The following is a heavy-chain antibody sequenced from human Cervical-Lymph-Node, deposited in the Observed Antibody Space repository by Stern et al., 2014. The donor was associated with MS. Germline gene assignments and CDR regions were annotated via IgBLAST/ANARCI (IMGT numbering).Heavy chain of an antibody. CDR2: IGTAGDT. V-gene: IGHV3-13*01. Sequence: EVQLVESGGGLVQPGGSLRLSCAASGFTFSSYDMHWVRQATGKGLEWVSAIGTAGDTYYPGSVKGRFTISRENAKNSLYLQMNSLRAGDTAVYYCARVASSYGDRGSSGWLRWGYYGMDVWGQGTTVTVSS. D-gene: IGHD6-19*01. J-gene: IGHJ6*02. CDR1: GFTFSSYD. CDR3: ARVASSYGDRGSSGWLRWGYYGMDV.